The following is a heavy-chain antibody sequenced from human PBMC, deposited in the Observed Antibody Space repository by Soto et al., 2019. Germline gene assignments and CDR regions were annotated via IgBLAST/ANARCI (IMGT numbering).Heavy chain of an antibody. CDR1: GLSFSDYD. CDR3: ARGQQLVANWLDP. CDR2: ISASGTTI. J-gene: IGHJ5*02. D-gene: IGHD6-6*01. V-gene: IGHV3-11*01. Sequence: GGSLRLSCAASGLSFSDYDMSWIRQAPGKGLEWLGYISASGTTISIADSVKGRFTISRDNAKNSLYLHMNSLRVDDAAVYYCARGQQLVANWLDPWGQGILVTVSS.